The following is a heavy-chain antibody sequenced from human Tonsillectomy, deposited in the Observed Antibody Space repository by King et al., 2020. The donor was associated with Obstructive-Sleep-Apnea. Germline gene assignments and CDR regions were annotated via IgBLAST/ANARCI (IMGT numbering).Heavy chain of an antibody. CDR3: ARVSSRWFGPRFDY. CDR2: INHSGST. J-gene: IGHJ4*02. V-gene: IGHV4-34*01. Sequence: VQLQQWGAGLLKPSETLSLTCAVYGGSFSGYYWSWIRQPPGKGLEWIGEINHSGSTNYNPSLKSRVTISVDTSKNQFSLKLSSVTAADTAVYYCARVSSRWFGPRFDYWGKGTLVTVSS. CDR1: GGSFSGYY. D-gene: IGHD3-10*01.